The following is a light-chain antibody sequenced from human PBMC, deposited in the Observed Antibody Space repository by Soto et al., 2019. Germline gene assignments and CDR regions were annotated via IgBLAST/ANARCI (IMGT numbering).Light chain of an antibody. Sequence: QSALTPPASVSGSPGQSITISCTGSSSDVGVSNLVSWYQQHPGKAPKLIIYEVSQRPSGVSNRFSGSKSGNTASLTISGLQADDGGDYYCCSSANRRGLFGAGTKLTVL. CDR2: EVS. CDR1: SSDVGVSNL. J-gene: IGLJ3*02. CDR3: CSSANRRGL. V-gene: IGLV2-23*02.